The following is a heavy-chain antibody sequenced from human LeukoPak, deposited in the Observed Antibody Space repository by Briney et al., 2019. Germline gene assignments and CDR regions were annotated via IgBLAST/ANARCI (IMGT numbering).Heavy chain of an antibody. J-gene: IGHJ6*02. CDR2: IWYDGSNK. CDR3: ARENFPPRSPYYYYGMDV. CDR1: GFTFSSYG. Sequence: GGSLRLSCAASGFTFSSYGMHWVRQAPGKGLEWVAVIWYDGSNKYYADSVKGRFTISRDNPKNTLYLQMNSLRAEDTAVYYCARENFPPRSPYYYYGMDVWGQGTTVTVSS. V-gene: IGHV3-33*01.